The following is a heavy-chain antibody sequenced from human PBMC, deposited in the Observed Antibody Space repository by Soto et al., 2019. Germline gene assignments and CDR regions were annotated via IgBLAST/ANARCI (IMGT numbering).Heavy chain of an antibody. CDR2: IYPGDSDT. CDR3: ARLAYYDYVWGSYRLLGYFDY. Sequence: GESLKISCKGSGYSFTSYWIGWVRQMPGKGLEWMGIIYPGDSDTRYSPSFQGQVTISADNSISTAYLQWSSLKASDTAMYYCARLAYYDYVWGSYRLLGYFDYWGQGTLVTVSS. D-gene: IGHD3-16*02. J-gene: IGHJ4*02. V-gene: IGHV5-51*01. CDR1: GYSFTSYW.